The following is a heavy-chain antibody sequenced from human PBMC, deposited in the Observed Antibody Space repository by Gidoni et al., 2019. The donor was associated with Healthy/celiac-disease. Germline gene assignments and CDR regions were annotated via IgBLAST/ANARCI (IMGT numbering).Heavy chain of an antibody. J-gene: IGHJ4*02. Sequence: HVQLQESGPGLVKPSETLSLTCTVSGGSISSYYWSWTRQPPGKGLEWIGYIYYSGSTNYNPSLKSRVTISVDTSKNQFSLKLSSVTGADTAVYYCARGGDYGDPVGYWGQGTLVTVSS. CDR3: ARGGDYGDPVGY. V-gene: IGHV4-59*01. CDR2: IYYSGST. D-gene: IGHD4-17*01. CDR1: GGSISSYY.